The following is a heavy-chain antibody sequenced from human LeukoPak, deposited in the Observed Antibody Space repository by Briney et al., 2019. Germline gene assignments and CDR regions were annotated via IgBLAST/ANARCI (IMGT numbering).Heavy chain of an antibody. CDR3: ARDLAAAGSKYFDY. J-gene: IGHJ4*02. CDR2: IYHSGST. V-gene: IGHV4-30-2*01. Sequence: SETLSPTCTVSGGSISSGGYYWSWIRQPPGKGLEWIGYIYHSGSTNYNPSLKSRVTISVDTSKNQFSLKLSSVTAADTAVYYCARDLAAAGSKYFDYWGQGTLVTVSS. CDR1: GGSISSGGYY. D-gene: IGHD6-13*01.